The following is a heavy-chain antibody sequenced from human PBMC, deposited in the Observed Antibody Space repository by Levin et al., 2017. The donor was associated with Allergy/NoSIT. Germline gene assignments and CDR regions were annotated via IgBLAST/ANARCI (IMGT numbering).Heavy chain of an antibody. CDR2: IVGSGSAT. D-gene: IGHD3-10*01. J-gene: IGHJ3*02. CDR3: AKASTIVVPRDAYDI. CDR1: GFTFSTYT. Sequence: LSLTCAASGFTFSTYTMSWVRQAPGKGLEWVSAIVGSGSATDYADSVKGRFTISRDNSKDTLYLQMNSLRVEDTAIYYCAKASTIVVPRDAYDIWGRGTMVTVSS. V-gene: IGHV3-23*01.